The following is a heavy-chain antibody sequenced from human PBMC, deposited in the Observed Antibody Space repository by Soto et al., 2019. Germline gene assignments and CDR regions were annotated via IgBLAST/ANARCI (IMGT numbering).Heavy chain of an antibody. J-gene: IGHJ4*02. D-gene: IGHD3-3*01. CDR2: IYYSGST. CDR3: AREPRFLEWLFGLGQSDY. Sequence: PSETLSLTCTVSGGSISSGDYYWSWIRQPPGKGLEWIGYIYYSGSTYYNPSLKSRVTISVDTSKNQFSLKLSSVTAADTAVYYCAREPRFLEWLFGLGQSDYWGQGTLVTVSS. V-gene: IGHV4-30-4*01. CDR1: GGSISSGDYY.